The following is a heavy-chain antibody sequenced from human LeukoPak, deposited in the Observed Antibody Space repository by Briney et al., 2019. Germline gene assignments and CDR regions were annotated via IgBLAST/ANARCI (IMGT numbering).Heavy chain of an antibody. CDR1: GGSISSSSYY. Sequence: SETLSLTCTVSGGSISSSSYYWGWIRQPPGKGLEWIGSIYYSGSTYYNPSLKSRVTISVDTSKNQFSLKLSSVTAADTAVYYCARVGRYSYGWFDPWGQGTLVSVSS. V-gene: IGHV4-39*07. J-gene: IGHJ5*02. CDR3: ARVGRYSYGWFDP. D-gene: IGHD5-18*01. CDR2: IYYSGST.